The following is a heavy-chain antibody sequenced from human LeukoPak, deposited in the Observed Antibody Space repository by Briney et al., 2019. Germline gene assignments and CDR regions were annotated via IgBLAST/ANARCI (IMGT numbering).Heavy chain of an antibody. Sequence: PGGSLRLSCVASGFTFGDYGIHWIRQAPGKGLEWVSSISSSSSYIYYADSVKGRFTISRDNAKNSLYVQMDSLRAEDTAVYYCARGDSSGYVCDYWGQGTLVTVSS. V-gene: IGHV3-21*06. CDR2: ISSSSSYI. CDR1: GFTFGDYG. J-gene: IGHJ4*02. CDR3: ARGDSSGYVCDY. D-gene: IGHD3-22*01.